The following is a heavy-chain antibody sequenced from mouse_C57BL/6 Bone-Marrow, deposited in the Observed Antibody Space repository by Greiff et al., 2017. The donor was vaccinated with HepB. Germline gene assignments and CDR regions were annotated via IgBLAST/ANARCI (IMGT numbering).Heavy chain of an antibody. D-gene: IGHD2-2*01. CDR1: GFTFSSYA. Sequence: VQRVESGGGLVKPGGSLKLSCAASGFTFSSYAMSWVRQTPEKRLEWVATISDGGSYTYYPDNVKGRFTISRDNAKNNLYLQMSHLKSEDTAMYYCARGWLRHYAMDYWGQGTSVTVSS. J-gene: IGHJ4*01. CDR3: ARGWLRHYAMDY. CDR2: ISDGGSYT. V-gene: IGHV5-4*01.